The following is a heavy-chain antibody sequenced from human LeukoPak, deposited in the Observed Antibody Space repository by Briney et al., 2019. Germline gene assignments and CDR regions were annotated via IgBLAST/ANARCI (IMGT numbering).Heavy chain of an antibody. CDR1: GFTFSSYW. CDR2: INSDGSST. Sequence: GGSLRLSCAASGFTFSSYWMHWVRQAPGKGLVWVSRINSDGSSTSYADSVKGRFTISRDNAKNTLYLQMNSLRAEDTAVYYCARATGGYCSGGSCYSGYFQHWGQGTLVTVSS. D-gene: IGHD2-15*01. CDR3: ARATGGYCSGGSCYSGYFQH. J-gene: IGHJ1*01. V-gene: IGHV3-74*01.